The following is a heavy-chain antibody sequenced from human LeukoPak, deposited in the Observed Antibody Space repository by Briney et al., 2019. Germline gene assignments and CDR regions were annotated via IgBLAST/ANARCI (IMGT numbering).Heavy chain of an antibody. D-gene: IGHD3-10*01. J-gene: IGHJ4*02. CDR2: IYTSGST. Sequence: PSQTLSLTCTVSGGSISSGSYYWSWIRQPAGKGLEWIGRIYTSGSTNYNPSLKSRVTISVDTSKNQFSLKLSSVTAADTAVYYCARRGYYYGSGSYYTPGFDYWGQGTLVTVSS. CDR1: GGSISSGSYY. CDR3: ARRGYYYGSGSYYTPGFDY. V-gene: IGHV4-61*02.